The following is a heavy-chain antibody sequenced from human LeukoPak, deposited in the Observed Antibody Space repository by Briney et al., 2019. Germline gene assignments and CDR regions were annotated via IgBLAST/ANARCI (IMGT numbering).Heavy chain of an antibody. D-gene: IGHD3-10*01. V-gene: IGHV3-21*01. CDR2: ISSSSSYI. CDR1: GFTFSSYS. CDR3: ATEVLYYGSGSYNDY. J-gene: IGHJ4*02. Sequence: GGSLRLSCAASGFTFSSYSMNWVRQAPGKGLEWVSSISSSSSYIYYADSVKGRFTISRDNAKNSLYLQMNSLRAKDTAVYYCATEVLYYGSGSYNDYWGQGTLVTVSS.